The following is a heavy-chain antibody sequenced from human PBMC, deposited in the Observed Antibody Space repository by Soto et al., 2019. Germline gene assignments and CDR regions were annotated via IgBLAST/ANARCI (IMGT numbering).Heavy chain of an antibody. CDR2: IYYSGST. J-gene: IGHJ6*02. D-gene: IGHD3-3*01. CDR1: GGSISSGGYY. V-gene: IGHV4-31*03. Sequence: SETLCLTCTVAGGSISSGGYYWSWIRQHPGKGLEWIGYIYYSGSTYYNPSLKSRVTISVDTSKNQFSLKLSSVTAADTAVYYCAVTFPNDFYYYGMDVWGQGTTVTVSS. CDR3: AVTFPNDFYYYGMDV.